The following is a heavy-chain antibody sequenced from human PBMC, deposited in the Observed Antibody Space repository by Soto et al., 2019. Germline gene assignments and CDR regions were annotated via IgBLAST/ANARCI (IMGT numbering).Heavy chain of an antibody. J-gene: IGHJ4*02. Sequence: SEPLCVTCNVSGAYISSYNYWGWFSQPPGKGLEWIGSIIYSGDIMYNPSLNSRVTISVDTSKNQFSLTVTSVTAADTAVYYCARRIVATETFDYWGQGTLVTVYS. V-gene: IGHV4-39*01. CDR1: GAYISSYNY. CDR3: ARRIVATETFDY. CDR2: IIYSGDI. D-gene: IGHD5-12*01.